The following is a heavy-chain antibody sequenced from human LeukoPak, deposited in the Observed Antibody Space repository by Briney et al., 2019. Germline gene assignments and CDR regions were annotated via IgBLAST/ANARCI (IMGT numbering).Heavy chain of an antibody. D-gene: IGHD3-9*01. CDR3: ARDILPMWAYYFDY. Sequence: GGSLRLSCAASGFTFSSYAMHWVRQAPGKGLEWVAVIPYDGSNKYYADSVKGRFTISRDNSKNTLYLQMNSLRAEDTAVYYCARDILPMWAYYFDYWGQGTLVTVSS. CDR2: IPYDGSNK. V-gene: IGHV3-30*04. J-gene: IGHJ4*02. CDR1: GFTFSSYA.